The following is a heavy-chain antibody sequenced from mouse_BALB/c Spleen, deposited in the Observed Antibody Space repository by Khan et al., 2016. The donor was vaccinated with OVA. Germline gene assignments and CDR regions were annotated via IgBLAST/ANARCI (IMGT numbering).Heavy chain of an antibody. CDR1: GYSFTSYY. CDR2: IDPFNGGT. CDR3: ARHGYVAWFAY. D-gene: IGHD2-2*01. J-gene: IGHJ3*01. V-gene: IGHV1S135*01. Sequence: VQLQQSGPKLMKPGASVKISCKASGYSFTSYYIHWVKQSHGKSLEWIGYIDPFNGGTSYNPKFKGKATLTVDKSSSTAYMHLSSLTSDDSAVYYCARHGYVAWFAYWGQGTLVTVSA.